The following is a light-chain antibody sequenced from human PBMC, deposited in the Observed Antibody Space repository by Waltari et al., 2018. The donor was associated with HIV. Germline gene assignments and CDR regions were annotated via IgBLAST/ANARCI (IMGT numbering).Light chain of an antibody. V-gene: IGKV4-1*01. CDR3: QQFYSTTWS. J-gene: IGKJ1*01. CDR2: WAS. CDR1: QSLLHSPSNKNY. Sequence: DIVVTQSPDSLAVSLGGRATMNCKSTQSLLHSPSNKNYLAWFQLKPGQPPKLLIYWASTRASGVPARFSGSGSGTNFTLTINGLQAEDVAIYYCQQFYSTTWSFGPGTRVDI.